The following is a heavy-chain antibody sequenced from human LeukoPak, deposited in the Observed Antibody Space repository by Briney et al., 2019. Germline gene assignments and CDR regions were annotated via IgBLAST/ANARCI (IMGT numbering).Heavy chain of an antibody. V-gene: IGHV3-49*03. D-gene: IGHD3-10*01. CDR2: IRSKAYGGTT. CDR1: GFTFGDYA. CDR3: TRHYYGSGSSLNFGY. Sequence: PGGSLRLSCTASGFTFGDYAMSWFRQAPGKGLEWVGFIRSKAYGGTTEYAASVKGRFTISRDDSKSIAYLQMNSLKTEDTAVYYCTRHYYGSGSSLNFGYWGQGTLVTVSS. J-gene: IGHJ4*02.